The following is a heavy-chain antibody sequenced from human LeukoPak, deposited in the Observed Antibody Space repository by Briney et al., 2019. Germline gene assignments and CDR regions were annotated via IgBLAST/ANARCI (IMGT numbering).Heavy chain of an antibody. CDR2: IYYSGST. CDR3: AREYYGDLELDY. CDR1: GGSISSSSYY. Sequence: NASETLSLTCTVSGGSISSSSYYWGWIRQPPGKGLEWIGSIYYSGSTYYNPSLKSRVTISVDTSKNQFSLKLSSVTAADTAVYYCAREYYGDLELDYWGQGTLVTVSS. V-gene: IGHV4-39*07. D-gene: IGHD4-17*01. J-gene: IGHJ4*02.